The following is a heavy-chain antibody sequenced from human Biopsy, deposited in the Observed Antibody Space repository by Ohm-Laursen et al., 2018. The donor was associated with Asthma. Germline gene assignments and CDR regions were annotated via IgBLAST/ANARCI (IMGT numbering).Heavy chain of an antibody. Sequence: ETLSLTCIVSGDAMSTSGSYWGWIRQSPGKGLEWIGSIYYSGRTYYNPSLESRVTISADTSKNHFSLKVTSVTAADTAVYYCARAVSSSSYWYFDLRGRGDLVTVSS. CDR2: IYYSGRT. CDR3: ARAVSSSSYWYFDL. J-gene: IGHJ2*01. V-gene: IGHV4-39*02. D-gene: IGHD6-6*01. CDR1: GDAMSTSGSY.